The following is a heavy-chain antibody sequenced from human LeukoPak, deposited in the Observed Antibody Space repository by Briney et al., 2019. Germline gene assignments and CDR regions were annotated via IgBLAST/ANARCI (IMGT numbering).Heavy chain of an antibody. CDR3: ATGRFSGSYYGRFAY. CDR1: GYTXTELS. D-gene: IGHD1-26*01. V-gene: IGHV1-24*01. J-gene: IGHJ1*01. Sequence: GASVKVSCKVSGYTXTELSMHWVRQAPGKGLEWMGGFDPEDGETIYAQKFQGRVTITEDTSTDTAYMELSSLRSEDTAVYYCATGRFSGSYYGRFAYWGQGTLVTVSS. CDR2: FDPEDGET.